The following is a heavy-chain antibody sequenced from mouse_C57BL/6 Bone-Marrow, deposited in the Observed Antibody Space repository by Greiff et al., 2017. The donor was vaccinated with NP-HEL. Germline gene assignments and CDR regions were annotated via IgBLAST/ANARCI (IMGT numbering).Heavy chain of an antibody. CDR3: ARYYYYGSSPYYYAMDY. CDR1: GFTFTDYY. D-gene: IGHD1-1*01. V-gene: IGHV7-3*01. Sequence: EVKLQESGGGLVQPGGSLSLSCAASGFTFTDYYMSWVRQPPGKALEWLGFIRNKANGYTTEYSASVKGRFTISRDNSQSILYLQMNALRAEDSATYYCARYYYYGSSPYYYAMDYWGQGTSVTVSS. J-gene: IGHJ4*01. CDR2: IRNKANGYTT.